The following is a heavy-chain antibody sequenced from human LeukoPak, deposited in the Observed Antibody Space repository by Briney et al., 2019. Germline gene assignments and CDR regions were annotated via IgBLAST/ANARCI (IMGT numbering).Heavy chain of an antibody. D-gene: IGHD1-1*01. CDR2: ISGSGSST. V-gene: IGHV3-23*01. CDR3: AKAPQLERPDFDY. J-gene: IGHJ4*02. Sequence: PGGSLRLSCAASGFTFSNYAMTWVRQAPGKGLEWVSGISGSGSSTYYADSVKGRFTLSRDYPKNTLYLQMNSLRAEDTAVYYCAKAPQLERPDFDYWGQGTLVTVSS. CDR1: GFTFSNYA.